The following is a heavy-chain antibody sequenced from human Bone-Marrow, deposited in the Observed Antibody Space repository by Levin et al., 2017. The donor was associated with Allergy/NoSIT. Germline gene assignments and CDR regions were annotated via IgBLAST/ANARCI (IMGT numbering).Heavy chain of an antibody. D-gene: IGHD3-10*02. CDR3: AKFSPRSPQLLYGVWDY. J-gene: IGHJ4*02. V-gene: IGHV4-4*01. CDR2: IHHSETT. Sequence: GSLRLSCAVSGASISNSNWWTWVRQSPGKGLEWIGEIHHSETTHNNPSLESRVTISIDKSKNHVSLRLSSVTAADTAVYFCAKFSPRSPQLLYGVWDYWGQGILVIVSS. CDR1: GASISNSNW.